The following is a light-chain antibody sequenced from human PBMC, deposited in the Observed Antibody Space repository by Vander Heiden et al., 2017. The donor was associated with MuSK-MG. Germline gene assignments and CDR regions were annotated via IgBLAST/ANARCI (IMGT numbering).Light chain of an antibody. Sequence: EIVLTQSPDTLSLSPGERATLSCRASQSVSSTYFAWYQQRPAQAPSLLIYCASNRASDIPDRFTGSGSGTDFTLTISRLEPVDLALYFCQQYGISPWTFGQGTRVEIK. CDR3: QQYGISPWT. V-gene: IGKV3-20*01. CDR1: QSVSSTY. J-gene: IGKJ1*01. CDR2: CAS.